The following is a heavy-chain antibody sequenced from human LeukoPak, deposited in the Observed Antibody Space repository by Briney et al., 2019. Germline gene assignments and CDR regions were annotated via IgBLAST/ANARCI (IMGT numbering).Heavy chain of an antibody. D-gene: IGHD2-15*01. V-gene: IGHV3-74*01. CDR3: AKQLGYCSDGSCYFPY. CDR1: GFTFSSHW. J-gene: IGHJ4*02. CDR2: INSDGSSI. Sequence: GRSLRLSCAASGFTFSSHWMHWVRQAPGKGLVWVSRINSDGSSISYADSVKGRFTISRDNSKSTLCLQMNSLRAEDTAVYYCAKQLGYCSDGSCYFPYWGQGTLVTVSS.